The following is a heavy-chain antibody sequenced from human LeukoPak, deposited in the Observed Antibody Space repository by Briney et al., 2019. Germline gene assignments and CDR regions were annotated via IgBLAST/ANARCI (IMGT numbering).Heavy chain of an antibody. CDR2: IFTYNGDT. D-gene: IGHD1-1*01. CDR3: ARGKEREPFDF. V-gene: IGHV1-18*01. CDR1: GYTFISYG. Sequence: ASVKVSCKASGYTFISYGISWMRQAPGQGLEWVGWIFTYNGDTKYEKKFQGRVTMTTDSSTNTVYLELRSLRSDDTAVYYCARGKEREPFDFWGQGTLVTVSS. J-gene: IGHJ4*02.